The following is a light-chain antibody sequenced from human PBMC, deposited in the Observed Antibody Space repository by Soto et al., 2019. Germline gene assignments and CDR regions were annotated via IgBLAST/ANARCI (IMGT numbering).Light chain of an antibody. CDR2: SAS. CDR3: LQYATSRRT. CDR1: QTASRNY. V-gene: IGKV3-20*01. J-gene: IGKJ1*01. Sequence: DIVLTQSPGTLSLSPGERATLSCRANQTASRNYLAWYQQKPGQTPRLLIYSASNKATVIPDRFRGSGSGTDFTLTITRLEPEDFGVYYCLQYATSRRTFGQGTRVDIK.